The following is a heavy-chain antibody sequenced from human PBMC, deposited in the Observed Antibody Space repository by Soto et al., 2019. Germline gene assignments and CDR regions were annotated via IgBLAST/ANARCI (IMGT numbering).Heavy chain of an antibody. J-gene: IGHJ4*02. V-gene: IGHV4-31*03. D-gene: IGHD2-15*01. CDR3: AREVAIIYGESTVDY. Sequence: PSETLSLTCTVSGGSISSGGYYWSWIRQHPGKGLEWIGYIYYSGSTYYNPSLKSRVTISVDTSKNQFSLKLSSVTAADTAVYYCAREVAIIYGESTVDYWGQGTLVTVSS. CDR1: GGSISSGGYY. CDR2: IYYSGST.